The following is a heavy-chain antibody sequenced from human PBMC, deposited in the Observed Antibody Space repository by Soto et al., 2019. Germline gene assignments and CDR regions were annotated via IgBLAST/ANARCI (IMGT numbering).Heavy chain of an antibody. Sequence: ASVKVSCKASGYTFTGYYMHWVRQAPGQGLEWMGWINPNSGGTNYAQKFQGWVTMTRDTSISTAYMELSRLRSDDTAVYYCARGRGWGSMIVAMDVWGQGTLVTVSS. V-gene: IGHV1-2*04. J-gene: IGHJ4*01. CDR3: ARGRGWGSMIVAMDV. CDR2: INPNSGGT. D-gene: IGHD3-22*01. CDR1: GYTFTGYY.